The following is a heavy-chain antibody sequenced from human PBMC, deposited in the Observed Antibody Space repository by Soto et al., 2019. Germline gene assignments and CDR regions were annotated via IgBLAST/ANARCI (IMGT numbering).Heavy chain of an antibody. D-gene: IGHD3-10*01. V-gene: IGHV5-51*01. CDR3: ARASTMVRGVINWFDP. CDR2: IYPGDSDT. J-gene: IGHJ5*02. CDR1: GYSFTSYW. Sequence: GESLKISCKGSGYSFTSYWIGWVRQMPGKGLEWMGIIYPGDSDTRYSPSFQGQVTISADKSISTAYLQWSSLKASDTAMYYCARASTMVRGVINWFDPWGQGTLVTVSS.